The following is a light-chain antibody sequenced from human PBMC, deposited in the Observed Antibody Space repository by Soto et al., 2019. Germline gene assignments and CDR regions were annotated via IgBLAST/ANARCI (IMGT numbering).Light chain of an antibody. CDR2: KAS. CDR3: HQYHTYWT. V-gene: IGKV1-5*03. J-gene: IGKJ1*01. Sequence: DIQMTQSPSTLSASVGDRVTITCRASESIDRWLDWHQQKPGKAPKLLSYKASSLQNGVPSRFSGSGSGTEVTLTSSSLQPDESATYYCHQYHTYWTFGQGTKVEIK. CDR1: ESIDRW.